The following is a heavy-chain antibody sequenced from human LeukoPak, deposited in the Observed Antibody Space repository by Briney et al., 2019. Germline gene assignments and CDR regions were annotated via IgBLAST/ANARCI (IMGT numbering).Heavy chain of an antibody. J-gene: IGHJ6*03. CDR1: GGSFSGYY. Sequence: SETLSLTCAVYGGSFSGYYWSWLRQPPGKGLEWIGEMNHSGSTNYNPSLKSRVTISVDTSKNQFSLKLSSVTAADTAVYYCARLTKNDSGTYRFGKKKRGYMDGWGKGTTVTISS. V-gene: IGHV4-34*01. D-gene: IGHD3-10*01. CDR3: ARLTKNDSGTYRFGKKKRGYMDG. CDR2: MNHSGST.